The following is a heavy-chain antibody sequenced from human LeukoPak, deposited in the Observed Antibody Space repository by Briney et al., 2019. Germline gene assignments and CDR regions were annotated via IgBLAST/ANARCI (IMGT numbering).Heavy chain of an antibody. CDR1: GFTFSSYW. CDR2: ISGSGGST. Sequence: PGGSLRLSCAASGFTFSSYWMSWVRQAPGKGLEWVSAISGSGGSTYYADSVKGRFTISRDNAKNSLYLQMNSLRAEDTAVYYCAREGYYGSGLYYYYYMDVWGKGTTVTVSS. J-gene: IGHJ6*03. CDR3: AREGYYGSGLYYYYYMDV. V-gene: IGHV3-23*01. D-gene: IGHD3-10*01.